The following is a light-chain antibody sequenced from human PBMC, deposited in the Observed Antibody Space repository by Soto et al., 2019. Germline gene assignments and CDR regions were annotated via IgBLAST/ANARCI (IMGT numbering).Light chain of an antibody. CDR3: QQYGSSPLT. J-gene: IGKJ4*01. CDR2: GAS. V-gene: IGKV3-20*01. Sequence: EIVLTQSPGTLTLSPGERATLSCRASQSISNSYLAWYQQKPGQAPRLLIYGASSRATDIPDRFSSSGSGTDFILTISRLEPEDFAVYYCQQYGSSPLTFGGGTKVEIK. CDR1: QSISNSY.